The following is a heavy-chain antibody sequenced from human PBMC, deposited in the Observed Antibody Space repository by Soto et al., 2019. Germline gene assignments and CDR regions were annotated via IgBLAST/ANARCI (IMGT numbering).Heavy chain of an antibody. CDR1: GSPLSNAGLG. Sequence: QVTWKGSGLGLVKPTEPLPLTSTVSGSPLSNAGLGVRWVRRPPGKPLEGLAHIFSNDEKSYSTSLKSRLTISKDTSKSQVVLTMTNMDPVDTATYYCASTYSTSWYWFDPWGQGTLVTVSS. D-gene: IGHD6-13*01. V-gene: IGHV2-26*04. J-gene: IGHJ5*02. CDR2: IFSNDEK. CDR3: ASTYSTSWYWFDP.